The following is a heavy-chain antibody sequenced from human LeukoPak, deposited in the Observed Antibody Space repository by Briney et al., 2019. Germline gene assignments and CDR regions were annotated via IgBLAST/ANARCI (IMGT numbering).Heavy chain of an antibody. Sequence: GGSLRLSCAASGFTFDDYAMHWVRQAPGKGLEWVSGISWNRGSIGYADSVKGRFTISRDNAKNSLYLQMNSLRAEDTAVYYCAKEMYYDILTGYSVGYYFDYWGQGTLVTVSS. CDR1: GFTFDDYA. D-gene: IGHD3-9*01. CDR3: AKEMYYDILTGYSVGYYFDY. CDR2: ISWNRGSI. J-gene: IGHJ4*02. V-gene: IGHV3-9*01.